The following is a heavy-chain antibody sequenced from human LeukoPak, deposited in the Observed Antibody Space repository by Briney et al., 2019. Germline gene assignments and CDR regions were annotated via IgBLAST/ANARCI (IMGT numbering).Heavy chain of an antibody. J-gene: IGHJ4*02. CDR2: IVVGSGNT. CDR3: AKARIPGYSSGWYYFDY. CDR1: GFTFTSSA. D-gene: IGHD6-19*01. V-gene: IGHV1-58*01. Sequence: SVKVSCKASGFTFTSSAVQWVRQARGQRLEWIGWIVVGSGNTNYAQKFQERVTITRDMSTSTAYMELSSLRSEDTAVYYCAKARIPGYSSGWYYFDYWGQGTLVTVSS.